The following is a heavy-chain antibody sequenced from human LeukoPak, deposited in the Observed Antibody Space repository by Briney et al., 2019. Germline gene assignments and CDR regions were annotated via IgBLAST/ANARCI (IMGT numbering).Heavy chain of an antibody. V-gene: IGHV3-53*01. D-gene: IGHD6-19*01. CDR1: GFSVSDKY. J-gene: IGHJ4*02. CDR2: LYTGGNI. CDR3: AGGQMFTSGGFDN. Sequence: GVSLRLSCAASGFSVSDKYMSWVRQAPGKGLEWVSVLYTGGNIYYADFVKGRFTISRDNSNNMVFLQMNSLTAEDTALYYCAGGQMFTSGGFDNWGQGALVTVSS.